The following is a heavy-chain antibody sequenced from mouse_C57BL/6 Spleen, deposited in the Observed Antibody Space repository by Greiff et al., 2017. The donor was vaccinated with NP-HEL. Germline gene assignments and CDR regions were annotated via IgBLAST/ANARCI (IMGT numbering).Heavy chain of an antibody. CDR3: ARGLGDYAWFAY. Sequence: VQLQQPGAELVMPGASVKLSCKASGYTFTSYWMHWVKQRPGQGLEWIGEIDPSDSYTNYNQKFKGKSTLTVDKSSSTAYMQLSSLTSEDSAVYYCARGLGDYAWFAYWGQGTLVTVSA. CDR1: GYTFTSYW. V-gene: IGHV1-69*01. D-gene: IGHD2-4*01. CDR2: IDPSDSYT. J-gene: IGHJ3*01.